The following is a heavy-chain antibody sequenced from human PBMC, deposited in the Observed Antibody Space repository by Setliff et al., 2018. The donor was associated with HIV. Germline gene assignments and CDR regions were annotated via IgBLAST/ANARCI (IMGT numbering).Heavy chain of an antibody. CDR3: MRGTGPGAYRCDY. Sequence: ASVKVSCKASGYSFNRNAIHWVRQAPGQRLEWMGLINADNDNTKYSQKFQGRVTITRDTSASTAYMELSNLRSEDTAVYYCMRGTGPGAYRCDYWGQGTLVTVSS. D-gene: IGHD3-10*01. CDR2: INADNDNT. CDR1: GYSFNRNA. J-gene: IGHJ4*02. V-gene: IGHV1-3*01.